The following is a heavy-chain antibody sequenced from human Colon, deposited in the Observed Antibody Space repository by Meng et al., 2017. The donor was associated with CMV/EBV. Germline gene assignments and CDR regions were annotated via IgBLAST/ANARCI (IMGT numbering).Heavy chain of an antibody. CDR2: IYGGGTT. V-gene: IGHV3-53*01. Sequence: GGSLRLSCVASGFSVSENYMNWVRQAPGKGLEWVSVIYGGGTTHYADSVKGRFTISRDNSKNTLFLQMDSLRAEDTAVYYCAGESGVPNGMDVWGQGTTVTVSS. J-gene: IGHJ6*02. CDR1: GFSVSENY. CDR3: AGESGVPNGMDV. D-gene: IGHD2-2*01.